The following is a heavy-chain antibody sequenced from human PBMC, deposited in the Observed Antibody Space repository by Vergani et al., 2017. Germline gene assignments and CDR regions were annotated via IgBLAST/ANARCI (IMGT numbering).Heavy chain of an antibody. CDR2: IYYSGST. CDR1: GGSISSSSYY. Sequence: QLQLQASGPGLVKPSETLSLTCTVSGGSISSSSYYWGWIRQPPGKGLEWIGSIYYSGSTYYNPSLKSRVTISVDTAKNQFSLKLSSVTAADTAVYYCAGNYYDSSGYYTEQGAFDIWGQGTMVTVSS. CDR3: AGNYYDSSGYYTEQGAFDI. J-gene: IGHJ3*02. V-gene: IGHV4-39*01. D-gene: IGHD3-22*01.